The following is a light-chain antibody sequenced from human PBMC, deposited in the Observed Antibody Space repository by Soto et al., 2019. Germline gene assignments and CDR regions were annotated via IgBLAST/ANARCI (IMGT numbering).Light chain of an antibody. CDR2: GAS. CDR3: QQYDTSLWT. J-gene: IGKJ1*01. V-gene: IGKV3-20*01. CDR1: QSVSSTY. Sequence: EMVLTQSPGTLSLSPGERASLSCRASQSVSSTYLAWYQQKPGQAPRLLIYGASSRASGVPDRFSASGSGTDFTLTISRLEPEDFAVYDCQQYDTSLWTFGQGTKVDIK.